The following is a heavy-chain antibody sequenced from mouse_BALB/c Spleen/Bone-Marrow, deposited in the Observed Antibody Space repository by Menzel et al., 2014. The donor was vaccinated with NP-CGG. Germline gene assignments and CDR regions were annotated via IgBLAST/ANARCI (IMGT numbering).Heavy chain of an antibody. D-gene: IGHD1-1*01. V-gene: IGHV1-69*02. Sequence: VQLQESGADLVRPGASVKLSCKTSGYTFTNYWINWLKQRPGQGLEWIGNISPSNIHTNYNQKFKDKATLTVDKSSSTAYMQLSSTNSEDSAVYCCAKSDYGFTFWGQGTLVTVSA. CDR2: ISPSNIHT. CDR1: GYTFTNYW. CDR3: AKSDYGFTF. J-gene: IGHJ3*01.